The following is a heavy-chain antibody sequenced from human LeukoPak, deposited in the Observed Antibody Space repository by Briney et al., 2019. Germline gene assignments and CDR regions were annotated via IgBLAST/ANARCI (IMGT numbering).Heavy chain of an antibody. CDR3: ARRPDTYQDY. V-gene: IGHV4-38-2*02. J-gene: IGHJ4*02. CDR1: GYSISSGYY. D-gene: IGHD1-14*01. Sequence: SGTLSLTCSVSGYSISSGYYWGWIRQPPGKGLEWIGTIHHSGSTYYNPSLKSRVTISVDTSKNQFSLKLSSVTAADTAVYYCARRPDTYQDYWGQGTLVTVSS. CDR2: IHHSGST.